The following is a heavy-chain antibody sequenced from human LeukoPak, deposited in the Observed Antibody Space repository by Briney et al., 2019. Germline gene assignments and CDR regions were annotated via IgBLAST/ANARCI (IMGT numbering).Heavy chain of an antibody. CDR1: GFTFSSFE. J-gene: IGHJ6*03. CDR2: ISISGSTI. Sequence: PGGSLRLSCAASGFTFSSFEMNWVRQAPGKGLEWVSYISISGSTIYYADSVKGRFTISRDNAKNSLYLQMNSLRAEDTAVYYCARGDRQVASSDGQRYYYYMDVWGKGTTVTVSS. D-gene: IGHD5-12*01. V-gene: IGHV3-48*03. CDR3: ARGDRQVASSDGQRYYYYMDV.